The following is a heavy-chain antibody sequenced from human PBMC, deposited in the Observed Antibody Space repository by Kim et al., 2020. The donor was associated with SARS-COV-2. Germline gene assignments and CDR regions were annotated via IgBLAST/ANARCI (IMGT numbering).Heavy chain of an antibody. Sequence: SETLSLTCAVYGGSFSGYYWSWIRQPPGKGLEWIGEINHSGSTNYNPSLKSRVTISVDTSKNQFSLKLSSVTAADTAVYYCASVYGSGSYPPYWYYGMDVWGQGTTVTVSS. CDR3: ASVYGSGSYPPYWYYGMDV. J-gene: IGHJ6*02. CDR2: INHSGST. CDR1: GGSFSGYY. D-gene: IGHD3-10*01. V-gene: IGHV4-34*01.